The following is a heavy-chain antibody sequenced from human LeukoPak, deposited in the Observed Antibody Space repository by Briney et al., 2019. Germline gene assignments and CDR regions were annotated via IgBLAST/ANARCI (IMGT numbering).Heavy chain of an antibody. V-gene: IGHV3-11*04. CDR3: ARDRIVLMVYATQDYYYLDV. D-gene: IGHD2-8*01. J-gene: IGHJ6*03. CDR1: GFTFSDYY. CDR2: ISSSGSTI. Sequence: PGGSPRPSCAASGFTFSDYYMSWIRQAPGKGLEWVSYISSSGSTIYYADSVKGRFTISRDKAKNSLYLQMNSLRAEDTAVYYCARDRIVLMVYATQDYYYLDVSGKGNTGTVSS.